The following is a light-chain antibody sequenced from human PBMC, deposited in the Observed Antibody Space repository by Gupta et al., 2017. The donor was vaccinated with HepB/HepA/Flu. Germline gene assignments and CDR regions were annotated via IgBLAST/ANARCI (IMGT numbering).Light chain of an antibody. CDR3: QQASSSPPA. V-gene: IGKV1-39*01. J-gene: IGKJ1*01. Sequence: DVHLTNSPSSLSASVGATVTITCRASEKIKSYVNWYQHKPGQAPKFLIYAASRLISGVPSRFSGSQSGTEFTLTITGLQPEDFATYYCQQASSSPPAFGQGTKVEI. CDR2: AAS. CDR1: EKIKSY.